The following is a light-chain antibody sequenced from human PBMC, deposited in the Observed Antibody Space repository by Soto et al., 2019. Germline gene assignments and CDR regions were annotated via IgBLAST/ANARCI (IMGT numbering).Light chain of an antibody. J-gene: IGLJ2*01. Sequence: QSALTQPASVSGSPGQSITISCTGTSSDVGGYHYVSWYQQHPGKAPKLMICEVSNRPTGVSNRFSGSKSGNTASLTISGLQAEDEADYYCSSYTSSSTPYVVFGGGTKLTVL. CDR3: SSYTSSSTPYVV. CDR2: EVS. V-gene: IGLV2-14*01. CDR1: SSDVGGYHY.